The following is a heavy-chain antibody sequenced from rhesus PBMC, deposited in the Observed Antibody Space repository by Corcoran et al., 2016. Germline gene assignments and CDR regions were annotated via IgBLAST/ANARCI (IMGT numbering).Heavy chain of an antibody. CDR3: ARVGEVIFDY. CDR2: INGNSGST. Sequence: QVQLQESGPGLLKPSETLSLTCTVSGASISSDWCSWIRQPPGKGLEWFGEINGNSGSTNYNPTLKSRVTIVKDTSKNQFSLKLSSVTAADTAVYYCARVGEVIFDYWGQGVLVTVSS. V-gene: IGHV4-80*01. J-gene: IGHJ4*01. CDR1: GASISSDW. D-gene: IGHD3-34*01.